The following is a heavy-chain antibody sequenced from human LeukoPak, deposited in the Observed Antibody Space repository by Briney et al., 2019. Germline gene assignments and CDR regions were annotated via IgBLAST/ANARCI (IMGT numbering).Heavy chain of an antibody. CDR1: SGSISSGGYY. D-gene: IGHD1-7*01. CDR2: IYYSGST. J-gene: IGHJ6*03. V-gene: IGHV4-31*03. Sequence: PSQTLSLTCTVSSGSISSGGYYWSWIRQHPGKGLEWIGYIYYSGSTYYNPSLKSRVTISVDTSKNQFSLKLSSVTAADTAVYYCARGYNWNYVGTYYYYMDVWGKGTTVTVSS. CDR3: ARGYNWNYVGTYYYYMDV.